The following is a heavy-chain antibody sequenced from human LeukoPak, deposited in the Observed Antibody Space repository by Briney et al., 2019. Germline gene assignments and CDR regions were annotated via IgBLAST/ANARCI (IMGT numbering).Heavy chain of an antibody. J-gene: IGHJ4*02. CDR3: ARVPYFPDYFDY. Sequence: KPSETLSLTCTVSGGSISSYYWSWIRQPPGKGLEWIGYIYYSGSTNYNPSLKSRVTISVDTSKNQFSLKLSSVTAADTAVYYCARVPYFPDYFDYWGQGTLVTVSS. V-gene: IGHV4-59*01. CDR1: GGSISSYY. D-gene: IGHD3-10*01. CDR2: IYYSGST.